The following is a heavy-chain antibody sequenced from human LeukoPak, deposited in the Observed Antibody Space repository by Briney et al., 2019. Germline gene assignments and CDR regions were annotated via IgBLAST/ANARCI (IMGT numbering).Heavy chain of an antibody. CDR2: INHSGST. CDR3: ARGGVFTMIAWFDP. D-gene: IGHD3-22*01. Sequence: SETLSLTCAVYGGSFSGYYWSWIRQPPGKGLEWIGEINHSGSTNYNPSLKSRVTISVDTSKNQFSLKLSSVTAADTAVYYCARGGVFTMIAWFDPWGQGTLVTVSS. J-gene: IGHJ5*02. CDR1: GGSFSGYY. V-gene: IGHV4-34*01.